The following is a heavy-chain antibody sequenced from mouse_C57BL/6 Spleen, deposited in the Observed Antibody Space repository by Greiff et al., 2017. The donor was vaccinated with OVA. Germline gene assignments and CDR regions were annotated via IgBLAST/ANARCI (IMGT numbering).Heavy chain of an antibody. V-gene: IGHV1-26*01. J-gene: IGHJ2*01. CDR3: ARLVNPYYFDY. D-gene: IGHD2-2*01. Sequence: EVQLQQSGPELVKPGASVKISCKASGYTFTDYYMNWVKQSHGKSLEWIGDINPNNGGTNYNQKFKGKATLTVDKSSSTAYMELRSLTSEDSAVYYCARLVNPYYFDYWGQGTTLTVSS. CDR2: INPNNGGT. CDR1: GYTFTDYY.